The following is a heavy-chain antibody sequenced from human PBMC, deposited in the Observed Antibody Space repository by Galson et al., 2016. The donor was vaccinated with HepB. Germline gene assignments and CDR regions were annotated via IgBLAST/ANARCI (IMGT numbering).Heavy chain of an antibody. CDR1: RFIFRGYW. Sequence: SLRLSCAAPRFIFRGYWMQWVRQAPGKGLMWVARINGDGTTTVYADSVKGRFTISRDSAKNTLSLQMTSLRAEDTAVYYCSRDGLLMADTWGEGTLVTVSS. V-gene: IGHV3-74*01. D-gene: IGHD2-21*01. CDR3: SRDGLLMADT. J-gene: IGHJ5*02. CDR2: INGDGTTT.